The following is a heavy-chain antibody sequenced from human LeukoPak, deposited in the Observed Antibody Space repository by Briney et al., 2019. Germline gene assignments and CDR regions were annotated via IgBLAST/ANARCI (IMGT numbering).Heavy chain of an antibody. Sequence: PSETLSLTCTVSGGSISSSSYYWGWIRQPPGKGLEWIVSIYYSGSTYYNPSLKSRVTISVDTSKNQFSLKLSSVTGADTAVYYCAREKYYYDSSGYQPFDYWGQGTLVTVSS. V-gene: IGHV4-39*01. J-gene: IGHJ4*02. CDR2: IYYSGST. CDR3: AREKYYYDSSGYQPFDY. D-gene: IGHD3-22*01. CDR1: GGSISSSSYY.